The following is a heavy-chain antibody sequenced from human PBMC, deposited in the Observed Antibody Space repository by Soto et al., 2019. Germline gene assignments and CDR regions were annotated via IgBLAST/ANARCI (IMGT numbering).Heavy chain of an antibody. D-gene: IGHD3-10*01. CDR3: ARPDPIPVSGTYAADP. J-gene: IGHJ5*02. CDR2: IYPCDSDI. CDR1: GYSLTRYW. Sequence: EVQLVPAGAEVKRPGESLKISCKGSGYSLTRYWIAWVRQMSGKGMELMGIIYPCDSDIQYRPSFRGQVTILADKSRTAADLPWSSLKASDTAMYYCARPDPIPVSGTYAADPWGQGTLVTVSS. V-gene: IGHV5-51*01.